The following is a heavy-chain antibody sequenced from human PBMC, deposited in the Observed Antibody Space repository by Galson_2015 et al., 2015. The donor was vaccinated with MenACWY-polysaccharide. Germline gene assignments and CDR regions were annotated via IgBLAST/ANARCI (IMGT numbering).Heavy chain of an antibody. D-gene: IGHD2-2*01. CDR2: IGQDGTSR. J-gene: IGHJ5*02. V-gene: IGHV3-7*01. CDR1: KFTFGDYW. CDR3: ASRSNMQNEVAGFDP. Sequence: SLRLSCAASKFTFGDYWMNWLRQVPGKGLEWVANIGQDGTSRFYQDSVEGRFIISRDNAKNLLFLQMNSLRVEDTAIYFCASRSNMQNEVAGFDPWGRGTLVTVSS.